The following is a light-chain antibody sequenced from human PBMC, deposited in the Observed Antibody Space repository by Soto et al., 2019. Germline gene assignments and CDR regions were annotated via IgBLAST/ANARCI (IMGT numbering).Light chain of an antibody. Sequence: EIVLTQSPATLSLSPGERATLSCRASQSVRKCLAWYQQKPGQAPRLLIYDISSRAPGIPARFSGSGSATDFTLTISSLEPEDFAVYYCQQCNNWPPITFGQGTRLEIK. V-gene: IGKV3-11*01. J-gene: IGKJ5*01. CDR3: QQCNNWPPIT. CDR1: QSVRKC. CDR2: DIS.